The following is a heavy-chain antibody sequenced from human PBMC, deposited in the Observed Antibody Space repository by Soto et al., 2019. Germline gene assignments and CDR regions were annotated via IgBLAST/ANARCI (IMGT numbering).Heavy chain of an antibody. Sequence: EVQLVESGGGLVKPGGSLRLSCAVSGFTFSSCTMNWVRQAPGKGLEWVSSISGSSSTYYADSVKGRFTISRDNAKNSLLLQMSSLRAEDTAVYYCSREVQPVVRREYDYWGQGTLVTVSS. D-gene: IGHD1-1*01. J-gene: IGHJ4*02. CDR2: ISGSSST. CDR1: GFTFSSCT. CDR3: SREVQPVVRREYDY. V-gene: IGHV3-21*01.